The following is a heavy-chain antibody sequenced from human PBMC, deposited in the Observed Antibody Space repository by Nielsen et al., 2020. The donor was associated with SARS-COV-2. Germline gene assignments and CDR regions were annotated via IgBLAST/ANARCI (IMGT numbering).Heavy chain of an antibody. V-gene: IGHV3-7*01. Sequence: GGSLRLSCAASGFTFSDYYMSWIRQAPGKGLEWVANIKQDGSEKHYVDSVKGRFTVSRDNTKNSLYLQMNSLRAEDTAVYYCARIYSSSYIDYWGQGALVTVSS. D-gene: IGHD6-13*01. CDR1: GFTFSDYY. CDR3: ARIYSSSYIDY. CDR2: IKQDGSEK. J-gene: IGHJ4*02.